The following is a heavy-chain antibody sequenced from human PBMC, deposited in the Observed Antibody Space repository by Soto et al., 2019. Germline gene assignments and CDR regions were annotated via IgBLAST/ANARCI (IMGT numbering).Heavy chain of an antibody. V-gene: IGHV4-61*01. CDR1: GGSVSSGSYY. CDR2: IYYSGNT. Sequence: SETLSLTCTVSGGSVSSGSYYWSWIRQPPGKGLEWIGYIYYSGNTNYNPSLKSRVTISVDTSKNQFSLKLSSVTAADTAVYYCAANQGDSGYDRYYFDYWGQGTLVTVSS. D-gene: IGHD5-12*01. J-gene: IGHJ4*02. CDR3: AANQGDSGYDRYYFDY.